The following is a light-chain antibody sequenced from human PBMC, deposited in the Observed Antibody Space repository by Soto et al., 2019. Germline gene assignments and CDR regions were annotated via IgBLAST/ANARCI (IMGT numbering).Light chain of an antibody. V-gene: IGLV2-14*01. J-gene: IGLJ1*01. CDR2: DVT. Sequence: QSALTHPASVSGSPGQSITISCTGTSSDVGGYNSVSWYRQDPGKAPKLMIYDVTNRPSGVSNRFSGSKSGNTASLTISGLQAEDEADYYCSSFTSSITSVFGTGTKVTVL. CDR1: SSDVGGYNS. CDR3: SSFTSSITSV.